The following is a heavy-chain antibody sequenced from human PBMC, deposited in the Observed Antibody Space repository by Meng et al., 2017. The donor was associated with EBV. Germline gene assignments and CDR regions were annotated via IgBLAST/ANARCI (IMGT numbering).Heavy chain of an antibody. V-gene: IGHV1-8*01. J-gene: IGHJ5*02. CDR2: MNPNSGNT. Sequence: VQLVQSGAEVKKPGASVKVSCKASGCTFTSYDINWVRQATGQGLEWMGWMNPNSGNTGYAQKFQGRVTMTRNTSISTAYMELSSLRSEDTAVYYCARGRGVYCSGGSCYPGWFDPWGQGTLVTVSS. CDR3: ARGRGVYCSGGSCYPGWFDP. CDR1: GCTFTSYD. D-gene: IGHD2-15*01.